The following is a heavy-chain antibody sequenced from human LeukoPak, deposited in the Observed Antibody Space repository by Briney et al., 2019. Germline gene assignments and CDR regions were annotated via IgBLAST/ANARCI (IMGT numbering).Heavy chain of an antibody. CDR3: ARGDRQPSPLDV. D-gene: IGHD5-18*01. CDR1: GFTFSSYA. CDR2: ISYDGSNT. Sequence: GGSLRLSCSTSGFTFSSYAMNWVRQAPGKGLEWVAVISYDGSNTYYADSVKGRFRISRDKLDNTVYLQMNSLRPEDTAVYYCARGDRQPSPLDVWGRGTTVSVSS. V-gene: IGHV3-30*01. J-gene: IGHJ6*04.